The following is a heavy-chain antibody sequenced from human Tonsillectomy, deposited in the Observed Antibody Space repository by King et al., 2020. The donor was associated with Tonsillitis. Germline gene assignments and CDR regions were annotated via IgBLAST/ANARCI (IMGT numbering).Heavy chain of an antibody. V-gene: IGHV3-30*01. D-gene: IGHD7-27*01. CDR2: ISYDGSNK. CDR1: GFTFSSYP. Sequence: VQLVESGGGVVQPGRSLRLSCAASGFTFSSYPMYWVRQAPGKGLEWVAAISYDGSNKYYADSVKGRFTISRDNSKNRLYLQMNSLRAEDTALYYCTRDGDWGSGFDYWGQGTLVTVSS. J-gene: IGHJ4*02. CDR3: TRDGDWGSGFDY.